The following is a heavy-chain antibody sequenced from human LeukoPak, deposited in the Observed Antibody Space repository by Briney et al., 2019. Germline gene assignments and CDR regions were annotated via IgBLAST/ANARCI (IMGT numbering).Heavy chain of an antibody. J-gene: IGHJ4*02. CDR2: IYYSGST. D-gene: IGHD2-21*02. CDR3: ARMAYCGGDCWDNFDY. Sequence: SETLSLTCTVSGGSISSYYWSWIRQPPGKGLKWIGYIYYSGSTNYNPSLKSRVTISVDTSKNQFSLKLSSVTAADTAVYYCARMAYCGGDCWDNFDYWGQGTLVTVSS. CDR1: GGSISSYY. V-gene: IGHV4-59*01.